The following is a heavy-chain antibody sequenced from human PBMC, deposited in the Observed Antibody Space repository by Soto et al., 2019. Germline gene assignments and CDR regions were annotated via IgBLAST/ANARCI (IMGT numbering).Heavy chain of an antibody. Sequence: PSETLSLTCTVSGGSISSGGYYWSWILQHPGKGLEWIGYIYYSGSTYYNPSLKSRVTISVDTSKNQFSLKLSSVTAADTAVYYCARSPTVTTSYYFDYWGQGTLVTVSS. CDR3: ARSPTVTTSYYFDY. V-gene: IGHV4-31*03. D-gene: IGHD4-17*01. J-gene: IGHJ4*02. CDR2: IYYSGST. CDR1: GGSISSGGYY.